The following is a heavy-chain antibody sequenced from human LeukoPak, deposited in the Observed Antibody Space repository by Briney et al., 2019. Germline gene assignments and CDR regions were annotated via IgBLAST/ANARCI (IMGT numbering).Heavy chain of an antibody. Sequence: SVKVSCKASGFTFTSSAMQWVRQARGQRLEWIGWIVVGSGNTNYAQKLQERVTITRDMSTSTAYMELSSLRSEDTAVYYCAAQTPNSSGWYGDYWGQGTLVTVSS. V-gene: IGHV1-58*02. CDR1: GFTFTSSA. D-gene: IGHD6-19*01. CDR2: IVVGSGNT. J-gene: IGHJ4*02. CDR3: AAQTPNSSGWYGDY.